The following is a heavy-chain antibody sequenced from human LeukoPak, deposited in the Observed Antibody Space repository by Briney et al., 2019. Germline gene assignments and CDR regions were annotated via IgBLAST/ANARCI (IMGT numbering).Heavy chain of an antibody. J-gene: IGHJ4*02. CDR1: GFSVSTSGVC. V-gene: IGHV2-70*11. Sequence: SGPTLVNPTLTLTLTCTFSGFSVSTSGVCVSWIRQPPGKALEWLARIDWDDDKYYSTSLKTRLTISKDTSKNQVVLTMTNMDPVDTATYYSARIWLTRTYYFDYWGQGTLVTVSS. CDR2: IDWDDDK. CDR3: ARIWLTRTYYFDY. D-gene: IGHD5-12*01.